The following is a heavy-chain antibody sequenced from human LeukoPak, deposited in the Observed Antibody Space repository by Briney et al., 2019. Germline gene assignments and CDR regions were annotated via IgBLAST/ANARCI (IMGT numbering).Heavy chain of an antibody. J-gene: IGHJ4*02. CDR2: IRSKANSYAT. Sequence: PGGSLRLSCAASGFTFSGSAMHWVRQASGKGLEWVGRIRSKANSYATAYAASVKGRFTISRDDSKNTAYLQMNSLKTEDTAVYYCTRTAPSIAVAGSVDYWGQGTLVTVSS. CDR3: TRTAPSIAVAGSVDY. D-gene: IGHD6-19*01. CDR1: GFTFSGSA. V-gene: IGHV3-73*01.